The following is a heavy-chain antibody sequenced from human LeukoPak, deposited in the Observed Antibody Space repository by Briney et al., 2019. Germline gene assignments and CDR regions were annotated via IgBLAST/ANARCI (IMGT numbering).Heavy chain of an antibody. V-gene: IGHV4-39*07. CDR2: IYYSGST. CDR1: GASITIGAESYH. D-gene: IGHD6-13*01. J-gene: IGHJ5*02. Sequence: SETLSLTCTVSGASITIGAESYHWGWIRQPPGKGLEWIGNIYYSGSTYYNPSLKSRVTISVDTSKNHFSLKLSSVTAADTAVYYCARAPAFGPGRIAATAAWFDPWGQGTLVTVSS. CDR3: ARAPAFGPGRIAATAAWFDP.